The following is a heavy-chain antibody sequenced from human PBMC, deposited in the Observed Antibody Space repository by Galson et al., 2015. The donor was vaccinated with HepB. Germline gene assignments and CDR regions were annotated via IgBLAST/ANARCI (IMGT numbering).Heavy chain of an antibody. CDR3: ARSIAAAGQVVDY. CDR1: GGSISSYY. Sequence: ETLSLTCTVSGGSISSYYWSWIRQPPGKGLEWIGYIYYSGSTNYNPSLKSRVTISVDTSKNQFSLKLSSVTAADTAVYYCARSIAAAGQVVDYWGQGTLVTVSS. J-gene: IGHJ4*02. D-gene: IGHD6-13*01. CDR2: IYYSGST. V-gene: IGHV4-59*08.